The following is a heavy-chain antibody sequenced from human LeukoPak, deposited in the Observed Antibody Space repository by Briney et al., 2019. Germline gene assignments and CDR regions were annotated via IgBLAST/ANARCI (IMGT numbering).Heavy chain of an antibody. CDR2: IRYDGSNK. CDR3: AKTPIVLMVSAYYFDY. J-gene: IGHJ4*02. V-gene: IGHV3-30*02. Sequence: SGGSLRLSCAASGFTFSSYGTHWVRQAPGKGLEGVAFIRYDGSNKYYADSVKGRFTISRDNSKNTLYLQMNSLRAEDTAVYYCAKTPIVLMVSAYYFDYWGQGTLVTVSS. D-gene: IGHD2-8*01. CDR1: GFTFSSYG.